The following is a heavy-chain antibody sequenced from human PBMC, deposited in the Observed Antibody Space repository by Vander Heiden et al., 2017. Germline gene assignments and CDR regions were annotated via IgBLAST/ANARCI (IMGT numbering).Heavy chain of an antibody. CDR2: TWYDGSNK. CDR3: ARDFYGANGVFDY. D-gene: IGHD4-17*01. J-gene: IGHJ4*02. V-gene: IGHV3-33*01. CDR1: GFTFRSYG. Sequence: LSCAASGFTFRSYGMHWVRQAPGKGLEWVAVTWYDGSNKYYADSVKGRFAISRDNSKNTLYLQMNSLRAEDTAVYYCARDFYGANGVFDYWGQGTLVTLAS.